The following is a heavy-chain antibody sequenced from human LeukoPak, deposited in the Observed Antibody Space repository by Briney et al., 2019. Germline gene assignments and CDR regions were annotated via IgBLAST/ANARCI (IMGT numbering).Heavy chain of an antibody. CDR1: GFTFSSYS. CDR3: ARDSRYSSSSPLDV. V-gene: IGHV3-21*01. J-gene: IGHJ6*04. Sequence: GGSLRLSCAASGFTFSSYSMNWARQAPGKGLEWVSPISSSSSYIYYADSVKGRFTISRDNAKNSLYLQMNSLRAEDTAVYYCARDSRYSSSSPLDVWGKGTTVTVSS. CDR2: ISSSSSYI. D-gene: IGHD6-6*01.